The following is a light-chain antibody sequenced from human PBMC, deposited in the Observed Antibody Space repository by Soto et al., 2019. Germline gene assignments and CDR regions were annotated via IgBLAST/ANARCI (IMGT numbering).Light chain of an antibody. CDR1: QSISSW. J-gene: IGKJ2*01. CDR2: KAS. Sequence: DIQMTQSPSTLSASVGDRVTITCRASQSISSWLAWYQQKPGKAPKLLIYKASSLESGVPSRFSGSGSGTEITLTISILQPDDFATYDCQQYNSYSPYTFGQGTKLEIK. CDR3: QQYNSYSPYT. V-gene: IGKV1-5*03.